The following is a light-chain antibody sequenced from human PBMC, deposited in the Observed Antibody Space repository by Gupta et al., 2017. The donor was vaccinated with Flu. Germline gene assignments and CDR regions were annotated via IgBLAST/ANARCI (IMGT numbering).Light chain of an antibody. CDR1: GGNFGDNY. CDR3: QSYDHNSWV. J-gene: IGLJ3*02. CDR2: EDS. Sequence: FILTQPHSVSESPGKTVTISCTRSGGNFGDNYVQWYQQRPGSSPTLVIYEDSQRPSGIPYRFAASVDRSTNSASLTISALEAGDEADYYCQSYDHNSWVFGGGTRLTVL. V-gene: IGLV6-57*01.